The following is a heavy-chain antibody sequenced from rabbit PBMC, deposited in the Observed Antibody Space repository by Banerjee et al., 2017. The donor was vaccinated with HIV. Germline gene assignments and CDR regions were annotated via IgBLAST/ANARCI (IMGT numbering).Heavy chain of an antibody. Sequence: QSLEESGGDLVKPEGSLTLTCTASGFSFSTYYYMCWVRQAPGKGLEWIACIAVGGGGSTYYASWAKGRFTISKTSSTTVTLQMTSLTAADTATYFCARDLAGVIGWNFGLWGQGTLVTVS. D-gene: IGHD4-1*01. CDR2: IAVGGGGST. V-gene: IGHV1S40*01. CDR1: GFSFSTYYY. J-gene: IGHJ4*01. CDR3: ARDLAGVIGWNFGL.